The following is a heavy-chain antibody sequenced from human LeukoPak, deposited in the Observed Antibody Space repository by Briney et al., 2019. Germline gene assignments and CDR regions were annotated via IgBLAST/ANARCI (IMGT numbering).Heavy chain of an antibody. D-gene: IGHD6-6*01. V-gene: IGHV1-2*02. J-gene: IGHJ4*02. Sequence: ASVKVSCKASGYTFTGYYMHWVRQAPGQGLEWMGWINPNSGGTTYAQKFQGRVTMTRDTSISTAYMELSRLRSDDTAVYYCARGPGRPPREGMNYWGQGTLVTVSS. CDR1: GYTFTGYY. CDR2: INPNSGGT. CDR3: ARGPGRPPREGMNY.